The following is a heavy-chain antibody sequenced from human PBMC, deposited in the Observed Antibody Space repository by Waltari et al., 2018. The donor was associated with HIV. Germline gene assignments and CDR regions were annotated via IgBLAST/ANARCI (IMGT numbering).Heavy chain of an antibody. CDR3: ARLVVEPSTSQKDFFDF. J-gene: IGHJ4*02. V-gene: IGHV5-51*01. CDR2: VGPGDADT. D-gene: IGHD2-15*01. Sequence: EVQLVQSGAEAKKPGESLRISCKGSGYDFEKHWIAWVRQMPGKGIQLMGIVGPGDADTVYSPSFQGQVTFSVDTSITTSYLQWRSLKASDTAMYFCARLVVEPSTSQKDFFDFWGQGTLVTVSS. CDR1: GYDFEKHW.